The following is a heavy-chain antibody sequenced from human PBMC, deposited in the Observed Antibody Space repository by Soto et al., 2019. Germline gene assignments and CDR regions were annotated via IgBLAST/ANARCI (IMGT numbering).Heavy chain of an antibody. V-gene: IGHV3-7*05. CDR3: ARDRRGVIVITDAFDI. J-gene: IGHJ3*02. CDR1: GCTFISYW. CDR2: IKQDGSEK. Sequence: GGSLRLSCAASGCTFISYWMSWVRQAPGKGLEWVANIKQDGSEKYYVDSVKGRFTISRDNAKNSLYLQMNSLRAEDTAVYYCARDRRGVIVITDAFDIWGQGTMVTVSS. D-gene: IGHD3-16*02.